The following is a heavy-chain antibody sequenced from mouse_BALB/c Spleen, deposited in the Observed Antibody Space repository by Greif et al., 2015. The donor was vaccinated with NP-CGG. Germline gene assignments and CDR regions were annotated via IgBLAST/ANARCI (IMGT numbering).Heavy chain of an antibody. CDR3: ARRYGNLHFDY. D-gene: IGHD2-10*02. V-gene: IGHV1-7*01. J-gene: IGHJ2*01. CDR1: GYTFTSYW. CDR2: INPSTGYT. Sequence: VQVVESGAELAKPGASVKMSCKASGYTFTSYWMHWVKQRPGQGLEWIGYINPSTGYTEYNQKFKDKATLTADKSSSTAYMQLSSLTSEDSAVYYCARRYGNLHFDYWDQGTTLTVSS.